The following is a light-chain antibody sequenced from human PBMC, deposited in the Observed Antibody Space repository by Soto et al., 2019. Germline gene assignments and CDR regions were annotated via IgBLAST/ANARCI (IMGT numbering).Light chain of an antibody. V-gene: IGKV3-11*01. Sequence: EIVLTQSPATLSVSPGETATVSCRASQSISKSLAWYQQKPGQTPRLLIYNASNRAAGIPARFSGSGSGTDFTLTNARLEPEDFAVYYCQQRTNWPPKLTFGGGTRVE. CDR2: NAS. CDR3: QQRTNWPPKLT. CDR1: QSISKS. J-gene: IGKJ4*01.